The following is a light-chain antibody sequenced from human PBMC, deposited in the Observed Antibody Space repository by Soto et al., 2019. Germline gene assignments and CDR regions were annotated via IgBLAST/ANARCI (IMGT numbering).Light chain of an antibody. CDR1: SADIGSHNR. CDR2: DDN. J-gene: IGLJ2*01. Sequence: QSALTQPPSMSGSPGQSITISCKGSSADIGSHNRVSWYHQPPDTAPKLIIYDDNDRPSGVPDRFSGSKSADTASLSISGLQPEDEGVYYCSSSSSNSASVLFGGGTKVTVL. CDR3: SSSSSNSASVL. V-gene: IGLV2-18*02.